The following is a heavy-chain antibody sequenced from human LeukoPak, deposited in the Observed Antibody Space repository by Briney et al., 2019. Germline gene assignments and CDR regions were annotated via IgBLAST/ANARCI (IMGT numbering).Heavy chain of an antibody. Sequence: PGGSLRLSCAASGFSFSRYTMSWVRQAPGKGLEWISYISSSSTTIKYADSVKGRFIISRDNAKNSVYLQMNSLRAEDTAVYYCAREPLYGGNPGDYFDYWGQGTLVTVSS. CDR2: ISSSSTTI. D-gene: IGHD4-23*01. CDR1: GFSFSRYT. J-gene: IGHJ4*02. V-gene: IGHV3-48*01. CDR3: AREPLYGGNPGDYFDY.